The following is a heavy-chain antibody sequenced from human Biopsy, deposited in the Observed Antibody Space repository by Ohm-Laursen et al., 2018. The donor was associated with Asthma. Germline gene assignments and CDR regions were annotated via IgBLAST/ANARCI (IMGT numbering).Heavy chain of an antibody. J-gene: IGHJ4*02. CDR1: GFTFSSYG. CDR2: ISYDGSNK. Sequence: SLRLSCAASGFTFSSYGMHWVRQAPGKGLEWVAVISYDGSNKYYADSVKGRFTISRDKSENTLYLQMNSLRPDDTAVYYCARDVMEWYLPAFDFWGQGTLVTVSS. CDR3: ARDVMEWYLPAFDF. D-gene: IGHD3-3*01. V-gene: IGHV3-30*03.